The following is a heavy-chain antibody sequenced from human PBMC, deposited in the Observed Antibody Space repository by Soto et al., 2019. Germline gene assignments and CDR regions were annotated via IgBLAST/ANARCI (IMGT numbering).Heavy chain of an antibody. V-gene: IGHV4-31*03. Sequence: SETLSLTCTVSGGSLSSGAYYWSWIRQHPGKGLEWIGYIYYSGSTYYNPSLESRVTLSVDTSKNQFSLKLSSVTAADTAVYYCARSFRFAYGSGSWNYYGMDVWGQGTTVTVSS. D-gene: IGHD3-10*01. CDR2: IYYSGST. CDR3: ARSFRFAYGSGSWNYYGMDV. J-gene: IGHJ6*02. CDR1: GGSLSSGAYY.